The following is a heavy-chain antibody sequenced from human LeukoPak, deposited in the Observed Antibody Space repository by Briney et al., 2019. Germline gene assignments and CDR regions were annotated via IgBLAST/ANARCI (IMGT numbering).Heavy chain of an antibody. D-gene: IGHD3-16*01. CDR3: ARDGFGTGSN. CDR2: IKQDGSEK. V-gene: IGHV3-7*03. J-gene: IGHJ4*02. CDR1: GLTFSNYW. Sequence: GGSLRLSCAASGLTFSNYWMDWVRQAPGKGLEWVANIKQDGSEKNYVDSAKGRFIISRDNAKNSLYLQMNTLRADDTAVYYCARDGFGTGSNWGQGTLVTVSS.